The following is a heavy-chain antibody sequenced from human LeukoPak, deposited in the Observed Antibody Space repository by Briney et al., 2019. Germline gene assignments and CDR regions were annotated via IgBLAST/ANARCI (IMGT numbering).Heavy chain of an antibody. Sequence: GGSLRLSCAASGFTFSSYAMHWVRQAPGKGLEWVTVISYDGSNKYYADSVKGRFTISRDNSKNTLYLQMNSLRAEDTAVYYCARDTIVGADHFDYWGQGTLVTVSS. J-gene: IGHJ4*02. D-gene: IGHD1-26*01. CDR2: ISYDGSNK. CDR3: ARDTIVGADHFDY. CDR1: GFTFSSYA. V-gene: IGHV3-30-3*01.